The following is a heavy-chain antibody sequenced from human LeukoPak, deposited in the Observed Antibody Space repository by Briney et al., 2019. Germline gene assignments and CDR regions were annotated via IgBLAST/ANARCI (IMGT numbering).Heavy chain of an antibody. CDR2: IIPILGTA. CDR3: ARAVLRYFDWLLGDTWFDP. J-gene: IGHJ5*02. V-gene: IGHV1-69*13. Sequence: SVKVSCKAFGGTFSSYAISWVRQAPGQGLEWMGGIIPILGTANYAQKFQGRVTITADESTSTAYMELSSLRSEDTAVYYCARAVLRYFDWLLGDTWFDPWGQGTLVTVSS. D-gene: IGHD3-9*01. CDR1: GGTFSSYA.